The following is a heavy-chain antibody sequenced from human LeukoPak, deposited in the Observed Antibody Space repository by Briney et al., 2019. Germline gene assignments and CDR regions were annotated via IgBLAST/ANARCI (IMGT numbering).Heavy chain of an antibody. Sequence: GGSLRLSCAASGFTFSSYGMLWVRQAPGKGLEWVAVIWSDGRNKNYADCVKGRFTISRDNSKNTLYLQMNSLRAEDTAVYYCARDRVGYSGYFFDYWGQGTLVTVSS. D-gene: IGHD5-12*01. CDR2: IWSDGRNK. J-gene: IGHJ4*02. CDR1: GFTFSSYG. V-gene: IGHV3-33*01. CDR3: ARDRVGYSGYFFDY.